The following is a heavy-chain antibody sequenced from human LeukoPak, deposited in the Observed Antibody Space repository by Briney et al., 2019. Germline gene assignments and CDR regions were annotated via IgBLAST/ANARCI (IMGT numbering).Heavy chain of an antibody. CDR3: ARDQEGFDY. V-gene: IGHV1-46*01. J-gene: IGHJ4*02. Sequence: ASVKVSCKASGYTFTSNYIHWVRQAPGQVLEWMGMMYPREGSTSYAQKFQGRVTVTRDTSTSTVHMELSGLRSEDTAVYYCARDQEGFDYWGQGTLVTVSS. CDR2: MYPREGST. CDR1: GYTFTSNY.